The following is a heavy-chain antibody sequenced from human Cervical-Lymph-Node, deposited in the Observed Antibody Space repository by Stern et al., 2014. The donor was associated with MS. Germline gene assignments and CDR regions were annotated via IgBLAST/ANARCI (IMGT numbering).Heavy chain of an antibody. V-gene: IGHV3-23*04. J-gene: IGHJ4*02. D-gene: IGHD2-8*02. CDR2: IADSVTDA. Sequence: EVQLVESGGALVQPGGSLRLSCAASGFTFSSFVMNWVRQAPGKGLELVATIADSVTDAQYADSVRGRFTISRDNSKDTLYLQLNSLKVEDTAVYFCARERSTYSSGFFFDFWGQGTLVTVSA. CDR3: ARERSTYSSGFFFDF. CDR1: GFTFSSFV.